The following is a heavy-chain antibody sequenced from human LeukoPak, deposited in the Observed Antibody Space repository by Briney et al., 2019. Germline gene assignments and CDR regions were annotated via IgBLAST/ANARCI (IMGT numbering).Heavy chain of an antibody. J-gene: IGHJ4*02. V-gene: IGHV3-13*04. Sequence: GGSLRLSCAASGIAFSNYDMLWVRQATGKGLEWVSAINTAADTYYPDSVKGRFTISRENAKSSLYLQMNSLRVGDTAVYYCVRAPPGTGWLIDHWGQGTLVAVSS. CDR2: INTAADT. CDR3: VRAPPGTGWLIDH. CDR1: GIAFSNYD. D-gene: IGHD6-19*01.